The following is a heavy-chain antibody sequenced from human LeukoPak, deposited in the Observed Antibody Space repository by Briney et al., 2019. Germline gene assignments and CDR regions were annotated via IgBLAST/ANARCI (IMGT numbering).Heavy chain of an antibody. CDR3: ARVAGGKGIYYFDY. V-gene: IGHV4-61*09. Sequence: SQTLSLTCTVSGGSISSGSYCRSWIRQPAGKGLEWIGHIYTSGNTNYNPSLKSRVTISVDTSKNQFSLKLSSVTAADTAVYYCARVAGGKGIYYFDYWGQGTLVTVSS. J-gene: IGHJ4*02. CDR1: GGSISSGSYC. D-gene: IGHD4-23*01. CDR2: IYTSGNT.